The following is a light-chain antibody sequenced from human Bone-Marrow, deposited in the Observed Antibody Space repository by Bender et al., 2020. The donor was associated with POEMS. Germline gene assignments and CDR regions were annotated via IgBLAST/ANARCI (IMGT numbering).Light chain of an antibody. CDR3: QAWDTYSVI. J-gene: IGLJ2*01. Sequence: SYEVTQPPSVSVSPGQTASITCSGDDLCDKYVAWYQQKPGQSPVLVIYQDTKRPSGIPERFSGSNSGKTATLTISGPQAMDEADYYCQAWDTYSVIFGGGTKLTVL. CDR1: DLCDKY. V-gene: IGLV3-1*01. CDR2: QDT.